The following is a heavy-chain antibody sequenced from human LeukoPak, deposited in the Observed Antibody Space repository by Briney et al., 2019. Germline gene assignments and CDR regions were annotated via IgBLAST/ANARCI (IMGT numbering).Heavy chain of an antibody. CDR1: GFTFSSYW. Sequence: GGSLRLSCAASGFTFSSYWMSWVRQAPGKGLEWVANIKQDGSEKYYVDSVKGRFTISRDNAKNSLYLQMNSLRAEDTAVYYCARGGSGWYVGYYYYMDVWGKGTTVTVSS. J-gene: IGHJ6*03. CDR3: ARGGSGWYVGYYYYMDV. D-gene: IGHD6-19*01. CDR2: IKQDGSEK. V-gene: IGHV3-7*01.